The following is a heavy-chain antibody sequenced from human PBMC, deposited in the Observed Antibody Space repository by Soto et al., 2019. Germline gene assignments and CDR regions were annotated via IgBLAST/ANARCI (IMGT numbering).Heavy chain of an antibody. CDR3: AAYGDYYYYGMDV. J-gene: IGHJ6*02. CDR2: IIPILGIA. D-gene: IGHD4-17*01. Sequence: QVQLVQSGAEVKKPGSSVKVSCKASGGTFSSYTISWVRQAPGQGLEWMGRIIPILGIANYAQKFQGRVTTTTDXXTSTAYMELSSLRSEDTAVYYCAAYGDYYYYGMDVWGQGTTVTVSS. CDR1: GGTFSSYT. V-gene: IGHV1-69*02.